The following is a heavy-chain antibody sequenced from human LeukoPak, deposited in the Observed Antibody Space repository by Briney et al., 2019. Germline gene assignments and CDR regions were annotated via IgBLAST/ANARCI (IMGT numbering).Heavy chain of an antibody. D-gene: IGHD3-22*01. CDR3: ARRYDYDTSGYYNNWYFDL. V-gene: IGHV4-34*01. Sequence: SETLSLTCAVYGGSFSGYYWSWIRQPPGKGLEWIGEINHSGSTNYNPSLKSRVTISVDTSKNQFSLKLSSVTAADTAVYYCARRYDYDTSGYYNNWYFDLWGRGTLVTVSS. J-gene: IGHJ2*01. CDR1: GGSFSGYY. CDR2: INHSGST.